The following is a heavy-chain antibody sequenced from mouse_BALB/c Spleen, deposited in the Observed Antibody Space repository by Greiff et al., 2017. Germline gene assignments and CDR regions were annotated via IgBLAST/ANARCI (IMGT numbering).Heavy chain of an antibody. CDR1: GYTFTSYW. V-gene: IGHV1-87*01. CDR3: ARGGPDGYAMDY. CDR2: IYPGDGDT. D-gene: IGHD2-3*01. Sequence: VKLMESGAELARPGASVKLSCKASGYTFTSYWMQWVNQRPGQGLEWIGAIYPGDGDTRYTQKFKGKATLTADKSSSTAYMQLSSLASEDSAVYYCARGGPDGYAMDYWGQGTSVTVSS. J-gene: IGHJ4*01.